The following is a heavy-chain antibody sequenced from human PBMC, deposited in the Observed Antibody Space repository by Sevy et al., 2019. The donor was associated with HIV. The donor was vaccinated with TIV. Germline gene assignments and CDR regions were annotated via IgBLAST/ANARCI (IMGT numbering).Heavy chain of an antibody. V-gene: IGHV3-48*03. CDR2: ISSIGNTI. CDR3: ARRGTFRFSDAFDI. CDR1: GFTLTSYE. J-gene: IGHJ3*02. D-gene: IGHD1-7*01. Sequence: GGSLRLSCEASGFTLTSYEMNWVRQAPGKGLEWVSYISSIGNTIYYADFVKGRFTISRDKAKKSVYLQMNSLRADETAVYFCARRGTFRFSDAFDIWGQGTMVTVSS.